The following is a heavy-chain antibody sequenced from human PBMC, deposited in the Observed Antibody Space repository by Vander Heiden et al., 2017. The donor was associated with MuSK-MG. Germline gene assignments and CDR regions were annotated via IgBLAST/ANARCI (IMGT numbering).Heavy chain of an antibody. V-gene: IGHV3-23*01. J-gene: IGHJ4*02. D-gene: IGHD2-2*01. CDR1: GVTFSSYA. CDR2: MCGSGGST. Sequence: EVQLLESGGGLLQPGGSLRLSCAASGVTFSSYAMSWVRQAPGKGLEWVSAMCGSGGSTYYADSVKGRFTISRDNSKNTLYLQMNSLRAEDTAVYYCAKEGDIVVVPAAPFDYWGQGTLVTVSS. CDR3: AKEGDIVVVPAAPFDY.